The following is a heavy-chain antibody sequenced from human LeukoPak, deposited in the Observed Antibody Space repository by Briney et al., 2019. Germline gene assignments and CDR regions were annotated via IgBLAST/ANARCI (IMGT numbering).Heavy chain of an antibody. CDR2: VNGGGGST. Sequence: GGSLRLSFAGSGFTFSRLAMTWVRQAPGKGVEGVPPVNGGGGSTYYADSVKGRFTISRYNSKNTLYLQMHSLRAEDTAVYYCAKDPPSTARDAFDIWGQGTMVTVSS. V-gene: IGHV3-23*01. CDR1: GFTFSRLA. CDR3: AKDPPSTARDAFDI. J-gene: IGHJ3*02. D-gene: IGHD2-21*02.